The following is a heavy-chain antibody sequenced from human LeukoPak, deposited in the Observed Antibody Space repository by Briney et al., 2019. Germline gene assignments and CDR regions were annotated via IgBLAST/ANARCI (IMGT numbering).Heavy chain of an antibody. CDR3: ARDRPVSGANWFDP. CDR1: GGSISSGGYY. D-gene: IGHD2-8*02. V-gene: IGHV4-31*03. CDR2: IYYSGST. Sequence: PSETLSLTCTVSGGSISSGGYYWSWIRQHPGKGLEWIGYIYYSGSTYYNPSLKSRVTISVDTSKNQFSLKLSSVTAADTAVYYCARDRPVSGANWFDPWGQGALVTVSS. J-gene: IGHJ5*02.